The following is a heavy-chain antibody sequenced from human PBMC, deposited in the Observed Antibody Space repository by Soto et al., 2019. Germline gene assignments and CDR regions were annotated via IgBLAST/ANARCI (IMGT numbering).Heavy chain of an antibody. V-gene: IGHV4-59*01. CDR2: IYYSGST. CDR1: GGSISSYY. Sequence: SETLSLTCTVSGGSISSYYWSWIRQPPGKGLEWIGYIYYSGSTNYNPSLKSRVTISVDTSKNQFSLKLSSVTAADTAVYYCASAYYAILTGSAAFAIWGQGTMVTVSS. J-gene: IGHJ3*02. D-gene: IGHD3-9*01. CDR3: ASAYYAILTGSAAFAI.